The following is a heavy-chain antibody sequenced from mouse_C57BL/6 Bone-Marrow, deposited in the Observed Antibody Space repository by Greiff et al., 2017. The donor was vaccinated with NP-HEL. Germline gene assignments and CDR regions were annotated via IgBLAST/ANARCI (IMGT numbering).Heavy chain of an antibody. J-gene: IGHJ2*01. Sequence: VQVVESGPGLVAPSQRLSITCTVSGFSLTSYAISWVRQPPGKGLEWLGVIWTGGGTNYNSALKSRLSISKDNSKSQVFLKMNSLQTDDTARYYCARNRGYGSSYRDYFDYWGQGTTLTVSS. D-gene: IGHD1-1*01. CDR2: IWTGGGT. CDR1: GFSLTSYA. V-gene: IGHV2-9-1*01. CDR3: ARNRGYGSSYRDYFDY.